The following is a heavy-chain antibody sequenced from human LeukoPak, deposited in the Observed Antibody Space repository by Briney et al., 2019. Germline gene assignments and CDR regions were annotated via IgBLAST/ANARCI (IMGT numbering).Heavy chain of an antibody. J-gene: IGHJ4*02. CDR2: IYHSGST. V-gene: IGHV4-38-2*01. CDR3: ARLYSSGWYIRY. Sequence: PSETLSLTCAVSGYSISSGYYWGWIRQPPGKGLEWIGSIYHSGSTYYNPSLKSRVTISVDTSKNQFSLKLSSVTAADTAAYYCARLYSSGWYIRYWGQGTLVTVSS. D-gene: IGHD6-19*01. CDR1: GYSISSGYY.